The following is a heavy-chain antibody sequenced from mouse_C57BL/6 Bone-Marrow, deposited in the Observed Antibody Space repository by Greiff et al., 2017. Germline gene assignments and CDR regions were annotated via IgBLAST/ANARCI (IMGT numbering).Heavy chain of an antibody. D-gene: IGHD1-1*01. V-gene: IGHV1-55*01. J-gene: IGHJ3*01. CDR1: GYTFTSYW. CDR2: IYPGSGST. Sequence: VQLQQPGAELVKPGASVKMSCKASGYTFTSYWITWVKQRPGQGLEWIGDIYPGSGSTNYNEKFKSKATLTVDTSSSTAYMQLSSLTSEDSAVYYGARSPYYYGSSYGWFAYWGQGTLVTVSA. CDR3: ARSPYYYGSSYGWFAY.